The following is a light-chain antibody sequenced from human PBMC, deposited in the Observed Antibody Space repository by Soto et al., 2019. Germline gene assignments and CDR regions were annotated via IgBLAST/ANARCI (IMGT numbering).Light chain of an antibody. J-gene: IGLJ1*01. CDR3: QVWDSSTV. CDR2: RDS. Sequence: SYELTQPLSVSVALGQTARLTCGGNNIGSKNVHWYQQKPGQAPVLVIYRDSNRPSGIPERFSGSNSGNTATLTISRAQAGDEADYYCQVWDSSTVFGNGTKVTVL. CDR1: NIGSKN. V-gene: IGLV3-9*01.